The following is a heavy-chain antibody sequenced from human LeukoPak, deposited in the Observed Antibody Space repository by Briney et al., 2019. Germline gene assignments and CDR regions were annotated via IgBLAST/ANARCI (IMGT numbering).Heavy chain of an antibody. Sequence: PGGSLLLSFAASGFPVSRNYMSGVRPAPGKGREGVSVIYSGGSTYYADSVKGRFTISRDNSKNTLYLQMNSLRAEDTAVYYCASAHSSGYYYPPFDYWGQGTLVTVSS. CDR1: GFPVSRNY. J-gene: IGHJ4*02. CDR2: IYSGGST. CDR3: ASAHSSGYYYPPFDY. V-gene: IGHV3-66*01. D-gene: IGHD3-22*01.